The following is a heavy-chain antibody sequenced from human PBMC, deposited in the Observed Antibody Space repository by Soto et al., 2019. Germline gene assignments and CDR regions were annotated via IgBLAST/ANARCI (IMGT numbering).Heavy chain of an antibody. V-gene: IGHV4-31*01. Sequence: QVQLQESGPGLVKPSQTLSLTCTVSGGSISSGGYYWSWIRQHPGKGLEWIGYIYYSGSTYYNPSLKSLVTISVDTSKNQCSLKLSSVTAADTAVYYCARDSTVTTGYDAFDIWGQGTMVTVSS. CDR3: ARDSTVTTGYDAFDI. CDR1: GGSISSGGYY. J-gene: IGHJ3*02. D-gene: IGHD4-17*01. CDR2: IYYSGST.